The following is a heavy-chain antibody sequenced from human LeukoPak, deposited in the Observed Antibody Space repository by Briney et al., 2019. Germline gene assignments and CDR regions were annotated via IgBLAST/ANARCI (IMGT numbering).Heavy chain of an antibody. J-gene: IGHJ4*02. D-gene: IGHD3-3*01. CDR1: GGSFSGYY. CDR3: ARVGGNDFWSGYYTVIDY. Sequence: SETLSLTCAVYGGSFSGYYWSWIRQPPGKGLEWIGEINHSGSTNYNPSLKSRVTISVDTSKNQFSLKLSSVTAADTAVYYCARVGGNDFWSGYYTVIDYWGQGTLVTVSS. V-gene: IGHV4-34*01. CDR2: INHSGST.